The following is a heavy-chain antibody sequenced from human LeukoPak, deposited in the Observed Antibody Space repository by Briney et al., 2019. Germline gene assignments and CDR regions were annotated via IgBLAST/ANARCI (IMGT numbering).Heavy chain of an antibody. D-gene: IGHD2-15*01. CDR2: ISSGGTT. J-gene: IGHJ3*02. CDR3: ASYCSGGSCLTYGAFDI. V-gene: IGHV3-23*01. Sequence: PGGSLRLSCAASGFTFSSQAMTWVRQAPGKGLEWVSCISSGGTTYYADSVKGRFTISRDNSKNTLYLQMNSLRAEDTAVYYCASYCSGGSCLTYGAFDIWGQGTMVTVSS. CDR1: GFTFSSQA.